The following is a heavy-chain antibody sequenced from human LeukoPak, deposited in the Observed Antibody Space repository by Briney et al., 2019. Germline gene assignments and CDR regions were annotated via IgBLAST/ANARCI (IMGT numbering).Heavy chain of an antibody. CDR2: IYYSGST. D-gene: IGHD6-19*01. CDR1: GGSISGYY. J-gene: IGHJ5*02. Sequence: SETLSLTCTVSGGSISGYYWSWIRQPPGKGLEWIGYIYYSGSTNYNPSLKSRVTMSVDTSMNQFSLKLRSVTAADTAVYYCARAVAGSNWFDPWGQGTLVTVSS. V-gene: IGHV4-59*12. CDR3: ARAVAGSNWFDP.